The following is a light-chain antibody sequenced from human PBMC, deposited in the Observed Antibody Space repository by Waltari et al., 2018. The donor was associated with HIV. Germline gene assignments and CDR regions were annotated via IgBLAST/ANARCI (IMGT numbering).Light chain of an antibody. V-gene: IGKV2-28*01. Sequence: DIVMTQSPLYLTVTPGEPAYISCRSSPSLLHTNGYNSLDWYLQKPGQSPQLLVSLASNRASGVPDRFSGRGSGSDFTLKISRVEPEDVGIYYCMQALQTPYTFGQGTKLEIK. CDR3: MQALQTPYT. CDR1: PSLLHTNGYNS. CDR2: LAS. J-gene: IGKJ2*01.